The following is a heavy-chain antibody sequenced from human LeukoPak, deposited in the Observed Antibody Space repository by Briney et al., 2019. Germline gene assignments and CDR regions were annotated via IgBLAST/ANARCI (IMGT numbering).Heavy chain of an antibody. CDR1: GFAFSSYA. Sequence: GRSLRLSCAASGFAFSSYAMTWVRQAPGQGLDWVSAISGSGTTTYTADSVKGRFTISRDNAKNSLYLQMNSLRAEDTAVYYCARDLRRTNPLDYWGQGTLVTVSS. CDR3: ARDLRRTNPLDY. CDR2: ISGSGTTT. V-gene: IGHV3-23*01. J-gene: IGHJ4*02.